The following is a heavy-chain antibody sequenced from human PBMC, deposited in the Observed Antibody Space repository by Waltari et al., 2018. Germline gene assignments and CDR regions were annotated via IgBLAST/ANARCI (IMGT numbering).Heavy chain of an antibody. D-gene: IGHD3-9*01. Sequence: QVQLVQSGAEVKKPGASVKVSCKASGYTFIDSYIHWVRQAPGQGLEWMGWINPNSGGTKFAPKFQGRVTMTRDKSVSTAYMELSRLTSDDTAVYYCARGAYEVLTAFSPYNWFDPWGQGTLVTVSS. V-gene: IGHV1-2*02. CDR2: INPNSGGT. CDR1: GYTFIDSY. J-gene: IGHJ5*02. CDR3: ARGAYEVLTAFSPYNWFDP.